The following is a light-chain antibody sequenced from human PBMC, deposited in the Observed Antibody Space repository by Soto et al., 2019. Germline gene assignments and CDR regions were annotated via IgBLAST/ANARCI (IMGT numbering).Light chain of an antibody. CDR3: SSYTSSGTYVV. V-gene: IGLV2-14*01. CDR2: DVS. CDR1: SSDVGGYNY. Sequence: QSALTQPASVSGSPGQSITISCTGTSSDVGGYNYVSWYQQHPGKAPKLMIYDVSNRPSGVSNRFSGSKSGNTASLTISGLQAEDEAAYYCSSYTSSGTYVVFGGGTKLTVL. J-gene: IGLJ2*01.